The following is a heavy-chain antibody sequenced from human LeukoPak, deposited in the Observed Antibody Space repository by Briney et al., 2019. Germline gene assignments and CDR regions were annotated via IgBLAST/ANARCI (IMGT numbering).Heavy chain of an antibody. Sequence: SRTLSLTCTVSGGSINRGGSYWTWIRQHPGKGLEWIGSIYDSGSTYYNPSLESRVNISVDTSKNQFSLKLNSVTAADTAVYYCARDRSDSTTRYLDYWGQGTLVTVSS. CDR1: GGSINRGGSY. CDR2: IYDSGST. D-gene: IGHD3-10*01. V-gene: IGHV4-31*03. J-gene: IGHJ4*02. CDR3: ARDRSDSTTRYLDY.